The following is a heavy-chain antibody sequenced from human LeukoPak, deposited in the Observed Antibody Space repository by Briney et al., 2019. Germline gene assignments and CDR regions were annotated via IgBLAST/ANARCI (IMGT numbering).Heavy chain of an antibody. CDR3: ARTYGSSADAFDI. CDR2: ISDDGSNK. Sequence: GGSLRLSCAASGFTFTNYSVHWVRQAPGKGLEWLALISDDGSNKYYADSVKGRFTISRDNSKNTLYLQMSSLRGEDTAVYYCARTYGSSADAFDIWGHGTMVTVSS. D-gene: IGHD6-6*01. J-gene: IGHJ3*02. V-gene: IGHV3-30*04. CDR1: GFTFTNYS.